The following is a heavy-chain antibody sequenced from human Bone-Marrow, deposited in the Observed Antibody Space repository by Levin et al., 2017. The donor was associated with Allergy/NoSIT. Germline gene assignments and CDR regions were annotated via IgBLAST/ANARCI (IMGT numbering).Heavy chain of an antibody. Sequence: ASVKVSCQASGYIFTTYWIGWVRQMPGKGLEWMGIIYPGDSETRYSPSLQGQVTISVDKSISITYLEWSSLKASDTAMYYCARRMGRYDESDYDEGTDFYDHYAMDVWGQGTTVTVSS. CDR2: IYPGDSET. J-gene: IGHJ6*02. CDR1: GYIFTTYW. D-gene: IGHD4-17*01. V-gene: IGHV5-51*01. CDR3: ARRMGRYDESDYDEGTDFYDHYAMDV.